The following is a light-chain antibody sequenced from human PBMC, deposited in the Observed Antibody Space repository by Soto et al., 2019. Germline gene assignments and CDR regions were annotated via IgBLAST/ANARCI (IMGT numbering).Light chain of an antibody. CDR3: QQYGPPPIP. V-gene: IGKV3-20*01. CDR2: GAS. J-gene: IGKJ5*01. Sequence: EIVLTQSTGTLSLSPGERATLSCRASQSVSKSYLAWYQQKPGQAPRHLIYGASSRATGLPDRFSGGGSGTDFALTISRLEPEDFAVDYCQQYGPPPIPCGQGTRLDIK. CDR1: QSVSKSY.